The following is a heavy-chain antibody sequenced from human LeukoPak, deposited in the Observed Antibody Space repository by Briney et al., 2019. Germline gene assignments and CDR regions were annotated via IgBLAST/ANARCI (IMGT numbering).Heavy chain of an antibody. V-gene: IGHV3-30-3*01. Sequence: GGSLRLSCAASGFTFSNYALHWVRQAPGKGLEWVTIISYDGSSKYYADSVKGRFTISRDNSKNTLYLQMNSLRAEDTAVYYCARDFTLDYWGQGTLVTVSS. CDR1: GFTFSNYA. CDR2: ISYDGSSK. CDR3: ARDFTLDY. J-gene: IGHJ4*02.